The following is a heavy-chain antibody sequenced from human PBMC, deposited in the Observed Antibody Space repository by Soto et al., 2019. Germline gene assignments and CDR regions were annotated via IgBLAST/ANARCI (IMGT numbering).Heavy chain of an antibody. CDR3: AKGDGDEVIGYFEFDY. D-gene: IGHD3-22*01. Sequence: GESLKISCAASGFTFSSYGMHWVRQAPGKGLEWVAVISYDGSNKYYADSVKGRFTISRDNSKNTLYLQMNSLRAEDTAVYYCAKGDGDEVIGYFEFDYWGQGTLVTVSS. CDR2: ISYDGSNK. V-gene: IGHV3-30*18. J-gene: IGHJ4*02. CDR1: GFTFSSYG.